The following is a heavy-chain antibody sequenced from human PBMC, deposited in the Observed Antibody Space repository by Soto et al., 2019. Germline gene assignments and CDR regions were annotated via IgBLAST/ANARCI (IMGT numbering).Heavy chain of an antibody. CDR1: GVSIGSHF. CDR3: AWLQYTVVTALDI. Sequence: SETLSLTCIVSGVSIGSHFWSWIRQAPGKGPELVGYIYHTVNTKYNPALKSRVTISMDTSKYQLSLQLSSVTAADTAVYYGAWLQYTVVTALDICGQGTMVTVSS. D-gene: IGHD2-15*01. CDR2: IYHTVNT. J-gene: IGHJ3*02. V-gene: IGHV4-59*11.